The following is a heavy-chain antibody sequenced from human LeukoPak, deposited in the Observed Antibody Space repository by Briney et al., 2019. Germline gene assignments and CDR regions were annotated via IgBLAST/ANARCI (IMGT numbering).Heavy chain of an antibody. V-gene: IGHV4-30-2*01. D-gene: IGHD6-13*01. CDR1: GGSISSGGYS. J-gene: IGHJ5*02. CDR3: ARVRGMAADWTAGFDP. CDR2: IYHSGST. Sequence: SETLSLTCAVSGGSISSGGYSWSWIRQPPGKGLEWIGYIYHSGSTYYNPSLKSRVTISVDRSKNQFSLKLSSVTAADTAVYYCARVRGMAADWTAGFDPWGQGNLVTVSS.